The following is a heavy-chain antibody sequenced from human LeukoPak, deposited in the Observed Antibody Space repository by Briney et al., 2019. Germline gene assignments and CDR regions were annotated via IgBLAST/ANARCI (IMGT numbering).Heavy chain of an antibody. J-gene: IGHJ4*02. Sequence: GSLRLSCAASGFTVSSNYMSWVRQAPGKGLEWVSVIYSGGSTYYADSVKGRFTISRDNSKNTLYLQMNSLRAEDTAVYYCASQPPLYYYGSGTLNYFDYWGQGTLVTVSS. V-gene: IGHV3-66*04. CDR2: IYSGGST. CDR1: GFTVSSNY. CDR3: ASQPPLYYYGSGTLNYFDY. D-gene: IGHD3-10*01.